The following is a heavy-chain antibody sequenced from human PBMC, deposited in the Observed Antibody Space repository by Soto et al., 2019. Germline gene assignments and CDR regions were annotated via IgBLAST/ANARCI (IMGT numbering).Heavy chain of an antibody. V-gene: IGHV3-48*01. CDR1: GFTFSDYS. CDR2: ISSSSGTI. CDR3: AIALKQGSTTRLGMDV. J-gene: IGHJ6*03. Sequence: EVQLVESGGGLVQPGGSLRLSCTASGFTFSDYSMNWVRHAPGKGLEWVSYISSSSGTIHYADSVKGRFTISRDNAKSSLFLHMNSLRAEDTAVYSCAIALKQGSTTRLGMDVWGKGATVTVSS. D-gene: IGHD2-2*01.